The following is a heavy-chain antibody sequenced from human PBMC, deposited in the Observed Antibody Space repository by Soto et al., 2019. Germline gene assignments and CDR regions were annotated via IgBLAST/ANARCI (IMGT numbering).Heavy chain of an antibody. CDR1: GYTFTSYG. D-gene: IGHD6-19*01. CDR3: ATVYSSGWYGGY. CDR2: ISAYNGNT. Sequence: ASVKVSCKASGYTFTSYGISWVRQAPGQGLEWMGWISAYNGNTNYAQKFQGRVTMTEDTSTDTAYMELSSLRSEDTAVYYCATVYSSGWYGGYWGQGTLVTVSS. J-gene: IGHJ4*02. V-gene: IGHV1-18*01.